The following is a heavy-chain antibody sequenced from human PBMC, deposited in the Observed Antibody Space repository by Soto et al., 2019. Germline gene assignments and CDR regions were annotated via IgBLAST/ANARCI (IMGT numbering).Heavy chain of an antibody. CDR1: GYHFTSYW. CDR3: ASPGIAVAGSYGMDV. CDR2: IDPSDSYT. Sequence: GESLKISCQGSGYHFTSYWISWVRQMPGKGLEWMGRIDPSDSYTNYSPSFQGHVTISADKSISTAYLQWSSLKASDTAMYYCASPGIAVAGSYGMDVWGQGTTVTVSS. D-gene: IGHD6-19*01. V-gene: IGHV5-10-1*01. J-gene: IGHJ6*02.